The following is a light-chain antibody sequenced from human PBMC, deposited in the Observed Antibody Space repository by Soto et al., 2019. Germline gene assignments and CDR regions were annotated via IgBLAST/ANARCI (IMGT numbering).Light chain of an antibody. CDR2: GAS. CDR3: QQYGSSPLT. Sequence: EIVLTQSPGTLSLSPGEGATLACRASQSVRSTYLAWYQQKPGQAPRLLIYGASSRATGIPDRFSGSGSGTDFTLTISRLEPEDFAVYYCQQYGSSPLTFGGGTKVDIK. CDR1: QSVRSTY. J-gene: IGKJ4*01. V-gene: IGKV3-20*01.